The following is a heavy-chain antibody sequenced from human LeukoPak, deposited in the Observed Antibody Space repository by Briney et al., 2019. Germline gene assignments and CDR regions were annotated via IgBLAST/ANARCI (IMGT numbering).Heavy chain of an antibody. CDR1: GGSISGYY. V-gene: IGHV4-4*07. D-gene: IGHD6-6*01. J-gene: IGHJ3*02. CDR3: ARRSGGSSASAFDI. CDR2: TYPTGTT. Sequence: PSETLSLTCTVSGGSISGYYWNWIRQAAGQGLEWIGHTYPTGTTNYSPSLKSRVTMSLDTSKNQFSLRLNSLTAADTAVYYCARRSGGSSASAFDIWGQGTVVSVSS.